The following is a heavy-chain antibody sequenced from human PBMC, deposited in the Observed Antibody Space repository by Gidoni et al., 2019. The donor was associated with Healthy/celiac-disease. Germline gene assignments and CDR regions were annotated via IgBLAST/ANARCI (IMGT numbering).Heavy chain of an antibody. V-gene: IGHV3-15*01. CDR2: IKSKTDGGTT. J-gene: IGHJ4*02. CDR3: TTDPLHIVVVPCY. D-gene: IGHD2-21*01. Sequence: EVQLVASGGGLVMPGGSLRIPCAASGFPFSNAWMSWVRHAPGTGLAWVGRIKSKTDGGTTDYAAPVKGRFTISRDDSKNTLYLQMNSLKTEDTAVYYCTTDPLHIVVVPCYWGQGTLVTVSS. CDR1: GFPFSNAW.